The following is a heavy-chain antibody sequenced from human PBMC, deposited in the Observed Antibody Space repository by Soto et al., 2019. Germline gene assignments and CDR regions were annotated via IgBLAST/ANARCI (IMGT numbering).Heavy chain of an antibody. D-gene: IGHD3-22*01. CDR3: VRDYNDGSGRFDY. Sequence: QVQLVESGGGVVQPGTSLRLSCAASGITFSAYAMHWVRQAPGKGLEWVASISYDASASSNADSVKGRFTISRDNSRSTLYLQMNSLRTADTAIYYCVRDYNDGSGRFDYWGQGALVTVSS. V-gene: IGHV3-30-3*01. J-gene: IGHJ4*02. CDR2: ISYDASAS. CDR1: GITFSAYA.